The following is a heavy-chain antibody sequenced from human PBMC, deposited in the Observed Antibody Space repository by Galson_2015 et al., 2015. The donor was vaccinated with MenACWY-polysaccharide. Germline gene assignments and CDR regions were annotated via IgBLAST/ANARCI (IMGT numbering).Heavy chain of an antibody. J-gene: IGHJ4*02. CDR2: IDQDGNEK. CDR1: EFTFRSHW. CDR3: SLTLDY. Sequence: SLRLSCAVSEFTFRSHWMDWVRQAPGKGLEWVANIDQDGNEKYYVDSVKGRFTISRDNAKNTLSLQMNSLRAEDTGIYYCSLTLDYWGQGTLVTVSS. V-gene: IGHV3-7*01.